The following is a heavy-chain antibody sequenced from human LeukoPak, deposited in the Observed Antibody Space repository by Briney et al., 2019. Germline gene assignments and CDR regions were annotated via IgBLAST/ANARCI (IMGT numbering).Heavy chain of an antibody. J-gene: IGHJ4*02. CDR1: GGSISSSSYY. CDR3: ARHPGDIVVVPAVLYYFDY. CDR2: IYYSGST. D-gene: IGHD2-2*01. Sequence: SETLSLTCTVSGGSISSSSYYRGWIRQPPGKGLEWIGSIYYSGSTYYNPSLKSRVTISVDTSKNQFSLKLSSVTAADTAVYYCARHPGDIVVVPAVLYYFDYWGQGTLVTVSS. V-gene: IGHV4-39*01.